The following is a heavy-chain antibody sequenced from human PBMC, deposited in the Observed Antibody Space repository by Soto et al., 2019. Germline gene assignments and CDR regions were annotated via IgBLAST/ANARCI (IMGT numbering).Heavy chain of an antibody. D-gene: IGHD4-17*01. Sequence: QITLKESGPTLVKPTQTLTLTCTFSGFSLSTSGVGVGWIRQPPGKALEWLALIYWDDDKRYSPSLKSRLTIPKDPSETPVVTTMTTMDPVYTATYYCAHSPTTVVTRGEYFDYWGQGTLVTVSS. CDR1: GFSLSTSGVG. CDR3: AHSPTTVVTRGEYFDY. CDR2: IYWDDDK. V-gene: IGHV2-5*02. J-gene: IGHJ4*02.